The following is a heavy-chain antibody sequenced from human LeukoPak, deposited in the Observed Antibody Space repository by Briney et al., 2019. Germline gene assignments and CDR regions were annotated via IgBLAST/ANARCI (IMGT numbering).Heavy chain of an antibody. CDR1: GYTFTCYY. V-gene: IGHV1-2*02. J-gene: IGHJ5*02. D-gene: IGHD2-2*01. Sequence: ASVTVSCKASGYTFTCYYMHWVRQAPGQGLEWMGWINPNSGGTNYAQKFQGRVTMTRDTSISTAYMELSRLRSDDTAVYYCARETSARYCSSTSCLGWFDPWGQGTLVTVSS. CDR3: ARETSARYCSSTSCLGWFDP. CDR2: INPNSGGT.